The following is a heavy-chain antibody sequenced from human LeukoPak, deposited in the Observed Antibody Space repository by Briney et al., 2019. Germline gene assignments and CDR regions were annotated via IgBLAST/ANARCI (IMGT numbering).Heavy chain of an antibody. CDR2: INHSGST. V-gene: IGHV4-34*01. D-gene: IGHD4-17*01. CDR3: ARDGFVWVSGIDYGWFDN. J-gene: IGHJ4*02. Sequence: TSETLSLTCAVYGGSFSGYYWSWIRQPPGKGLEWIGEINHSGSTNYNPSLKSRVTISVDMSKNQFSLKASSVTAADTAVYYCARDGFVWVSGIDYGWFDNWGQGTLVTVS. CDR1: GGSFSGYY.